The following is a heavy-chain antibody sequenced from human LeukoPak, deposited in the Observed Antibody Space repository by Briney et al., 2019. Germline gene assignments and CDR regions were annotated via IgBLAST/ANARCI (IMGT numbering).Heavy chain of an antibody. CDR3: LGRPNFDY. CDR2: ISGGGGYT. J-gene: IGHJ4*02. CDR1: GFTFSSYA. V-gene: IGHV3-23*01. Sequence: GGSLRLSCAASGFTFSSYAMSWVRQAPGKGLEWVSAISGGGGYTYYADSVKGRFTMSRDNSKNTLYLQMNSLRAEDTAVYYCLGRPNFDYWGQGTLVTVSS.